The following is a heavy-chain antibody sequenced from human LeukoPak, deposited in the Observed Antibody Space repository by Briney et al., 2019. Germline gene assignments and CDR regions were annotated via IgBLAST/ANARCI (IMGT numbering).Heavy chain of an antibody. V-gene: IGHV4-61*02. D-gene: IGHD3-22*01. CDR1: GGSISSGSYT. CDR2: SYTGGST. Sequence: SQTLSLTCTVSGGSISSGSYTWGWTRHPPGRGLRGIGGSYTGGSTNYNPSLKSRVTISVDTSKNQFSLKLSSVAAADTAVYYCARASHYYDSSGYYVDAFDIWGQGTMVTVSS. CDR3: ARASHYYDSSGYYVDAFDI. J-gene: IGHJ3*02.